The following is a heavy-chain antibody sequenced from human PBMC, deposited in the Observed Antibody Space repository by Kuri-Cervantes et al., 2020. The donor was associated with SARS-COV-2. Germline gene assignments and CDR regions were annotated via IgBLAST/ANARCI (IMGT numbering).Heavy chain of an antibody. D-gene: IGHD2-21*01. J-gene: IGHJ4*02. Sequence: GGSLRLSCAASGFTFSSYGMHWVRQAPGKGLEWVAVIWYGGSNKYYADSVKGRFTISRDNSKNTLYLQMNSLRAEDTAVYYCAKAIGGAIATGGVDYWGQGTLVTVSS. CDR1: GFTFSSYG. CDR3: AKAIGGAIATGGVDY. CDR2: IWYGGSNK. V-gene: IGHV3-33*06.